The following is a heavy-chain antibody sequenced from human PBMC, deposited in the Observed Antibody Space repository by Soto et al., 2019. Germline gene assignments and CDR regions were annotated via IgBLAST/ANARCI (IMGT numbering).Heavy chain of an antibody. Sequence: QVQLVESGGGVVQPGRSLRISCAVSGFTFSSYGMHWVRQAPGKGLEWVAVIAYDGSNEYYADSVKGRFTISRDNSKNMLSLHMSSLRVEDTAVYYCARGRRDGYNCIDYWGQGTLVTVSS. J-gene: IGHJ4*02. CDR3: ARGRRDGYNCIDY. V-gene: IGHV3-30*03. CDR1: GFTFSSYG. CDR2: IAYDGSNE. D-gene: IGHD5-12*01.